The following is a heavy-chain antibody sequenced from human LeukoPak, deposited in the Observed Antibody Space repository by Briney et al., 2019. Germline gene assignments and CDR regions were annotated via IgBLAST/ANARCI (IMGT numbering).Heavy chain of an antibody. CDR1: GYTFTGYY. CDR2: INPNSGGT. J-gene: IGHJ6*02. D-gene: IGHD3-9*01. CDR3: AREFRWDYDILTGYYREDYYYGMDV. V-gene: IGHV1-2*02. Sequence: GASVKVSCKASGYTFTGYYMHWVRQAPGQGLEWMGWINPNSGGTNYAQKFQGRVTMTRDTSISTAYMELSRLRSDDTAVYYCAREFRWDYDILTGYYREDYYYGMDVWGQGTTVTVSS.